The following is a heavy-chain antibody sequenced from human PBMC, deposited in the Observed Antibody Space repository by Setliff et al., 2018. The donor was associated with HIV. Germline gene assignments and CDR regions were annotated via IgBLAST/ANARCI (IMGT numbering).Heavy chain of an antibody. Sequence: SETLSLTCTVSGGSVYTASYYWGWVRQPPGKGLEWIETFYFGRTTYYNPSLESRVTLSVDTAKNQLSLNLTSVAAADTAIYYCARRRLVGYSFDYWGQGALVTVSS. J-gene: IGHJ4*02. CDR2: FYFGRTT. V-gene: IGHV4-39*01. CDR3: ARRRLVGYSFDY. D-gene: IGHD6-25*01. CDR1: GGSVYTASYY.